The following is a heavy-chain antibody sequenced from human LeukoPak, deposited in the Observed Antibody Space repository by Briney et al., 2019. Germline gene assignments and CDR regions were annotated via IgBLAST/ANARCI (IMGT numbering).Heavy chain of an antibody. D-gene: IGHD7-27*01. V-gene: IGHV1-69*05. CDR1: GGTFSSYA. CDR2: IIPIFGTA. Sequence: SVKVSCKASGGTFSSYAISWVRQAPGQGLEWMGGIIPIFGTANYAQKFQGRVTMTRDTSTSTVYMELSSLRSEDTAVYYCARRNNWGTGYYFDYWGQGTLVTVSS. J-gene: IGHJ4*02. CDR3: ARRNNWGTGYYFDY.